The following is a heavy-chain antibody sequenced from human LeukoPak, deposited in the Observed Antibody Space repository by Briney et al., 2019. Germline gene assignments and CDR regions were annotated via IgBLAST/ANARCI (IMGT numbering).Heavy chain of an antibody. CDR2: ISYDGSNK. D-gene: IGHD3-9*01. CDR1: GFTFSSYG. CDR3: AKDQNDILTGYYIFGY. J-gene: IGHJ4*02. Sequence: PGRSLRLSCAASGFTFSSYGMHWVRQAPGKGLEWVAVISYDGSNKYYADSVKGRFTISRDNSKNTLYLQMNSLRAEDTAVYYCAKDQNDILTGYYIFGYWGQGTLVTVSS. V-gene: IGHV3-30*18.